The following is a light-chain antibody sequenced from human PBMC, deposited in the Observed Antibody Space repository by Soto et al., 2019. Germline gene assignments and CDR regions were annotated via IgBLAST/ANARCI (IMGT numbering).Light chain of an antibody. CDR3: AAWDDSLSGHWV. Sequence: QSVLTQPPSASGTPGQRVTISCSGNSSNIGRNTVNWYQQLPGTAPKLLIYSNSQRPSGVSDRFSGSKSGTSASLAISGLQSEDEADYYCAAWDDSLSGHWVFGGGTKVTV. CDR1: SSNIGRNT. J-gene: IGLJ3*02. V-gene: IGLV1-44*01. CDR2: SNS.